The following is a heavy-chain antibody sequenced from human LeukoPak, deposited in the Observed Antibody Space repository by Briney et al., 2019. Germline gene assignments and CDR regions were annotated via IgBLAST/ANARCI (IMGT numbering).Heavy chain of an antibody. D-gene: IGHD3-3*01. CDR1: GFTFDDYA. CDR2: ISWNSGSI. V-gene: IGHV3-9*01. J-gene: IGHJ2*01. Sequence: PGGSLRLSCAASGFTFDDYAMHWVRQAPGKGLEWVSGISWNSGSIDYADSVKGRFTISRDNAKNSLYLQMNSLRAEDTALYYCAKGPYGVAAWYFDLWGRGTLVTVSS. CDR3: AKGPYGVAAWYFDL.